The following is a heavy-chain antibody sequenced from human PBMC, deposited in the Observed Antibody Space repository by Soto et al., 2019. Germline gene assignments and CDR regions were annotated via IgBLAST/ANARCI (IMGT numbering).Heavy chain of an antibody. D-gene: IGHD6-6*01. CDR1: GGSVSSCCNY. J-gene: IGHJ4*02. Sequence: QPQLQESGPGLVKPSETLSLTCTVSGGSVSSCCNYWGWVRQPPGKGLEWIGSIHNSGSTSYNPSLRGRLTISVDTPKHQFSLTLTSVTAADTAVYYCARGLSSPSATGIWGQGILVTVSS. CDR2: IHNSGST. V-gene: IGHV4-39*01. CDR3: ARGLSSPSATGI.